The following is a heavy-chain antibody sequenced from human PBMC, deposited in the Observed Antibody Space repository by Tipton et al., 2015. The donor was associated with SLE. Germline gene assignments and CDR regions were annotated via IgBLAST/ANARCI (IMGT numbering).Heavy chain of an antibody. J-gene: IGHJ3*02. CDR1: GGSISSGSYY. V-gene: IGHV4-61*09. CDR2: IYTSGST. Sequence: TLSLTCTVSGGSISSGSYYWSWIRQPAGKGLEWIGHIYTSGSTNYNPSLKSRVTISVDTSKNQFSLKLSSVTAADTAVYYCARQGIAAAAGSGFDIWGQGTMVTVSS. D-gene: IGHD6-13*01. CDR3: ARQGIAAAAGSGFDI.